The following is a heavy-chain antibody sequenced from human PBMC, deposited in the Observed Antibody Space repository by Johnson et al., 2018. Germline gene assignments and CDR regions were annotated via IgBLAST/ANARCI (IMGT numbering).Heavy chain of an antibody. J-gene: IGHJ6*02. CDR1: GFTFSTYE. CDR2: ITTAGDT. Sequence: VQLVESGGGLVQPGGSXRLSCAASGFTFSTYEMYWVRQAARKGLEWVSLITTAGDTYYADSVKGRFTISRENAKNSFYLQMNSLRAGDTAVYYCARRLPYYGMDVWGQGTTVTVSS. D-gene: IGHD2-21*01. V-gene: IGHV3-13*01. CDR3: ARRLPYYGMDV.